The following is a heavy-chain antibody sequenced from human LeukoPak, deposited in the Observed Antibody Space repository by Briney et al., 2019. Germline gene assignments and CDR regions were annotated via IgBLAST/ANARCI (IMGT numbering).Heavy chain of an antibody. J-gene: IGHJ4*02. CDR3: ARVSYYYDSSGYYSY. CDR2: IYSGGST. D-gene: IGHD3-22*01. CDR1: GFTVSSNY. Sequence: GGSLRLSCAASGFTVSSNYMSWVRQAPGKGLEWVSVIYSGGSTYYADSVKGRFTISRDNSKNTLYLQMNSLRAEDTAVYYCARVSYYYDSSGYYSYWGQGTLVTVSS. V-gene: IGHV3-53*01.